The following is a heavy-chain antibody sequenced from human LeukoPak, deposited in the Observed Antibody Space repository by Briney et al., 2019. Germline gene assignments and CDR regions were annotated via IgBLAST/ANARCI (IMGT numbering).Heavy chain of an antibody. CDR2: ISSSSTYI. Sequence: GGSLRLSCTASGFTFSSYNMNWVRQAPGKGLGWVSFISSSSTYIYYADSVKGRFTISRDNAKNSLYLQMNSLRVEDTAVYYCAREKVGSPFDYWGQGTLVTVSS. CDR3: AREKVGSPFDY. V-gene: IGHV3-21*01. J-gene: IGHJ4*02. D-gene: IGHD2-15*01. CDR1: GFTFSSYN.